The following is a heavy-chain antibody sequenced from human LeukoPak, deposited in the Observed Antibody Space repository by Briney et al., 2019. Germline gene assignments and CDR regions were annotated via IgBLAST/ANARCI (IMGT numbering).Heavy chain of an antibody. CDR1: SYSISSGSY. CDR3: ARVTYVDDMLYQYFDY. Sequence: PSETLSLTCAVSSYSISSGSYWGWIRQSPGKGLEWVGSIFHSGNSYYNPSLKSRLTMAVDTSKNQFSLKLTSVTAADTALYYCARVTYVDDMLYQYFDYWGQGILVTVSS. J-gene: IGHJ4*02. V-gene: IGHV4-38-2*01. CDR2: IFHSGNS. D-gene: IGHD4-17*01.